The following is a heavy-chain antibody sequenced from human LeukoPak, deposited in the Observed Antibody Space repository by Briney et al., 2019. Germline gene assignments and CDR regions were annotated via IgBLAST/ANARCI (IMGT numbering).Heavy chain of an antibody. J-gene: IGHJ4*02. CDR2: IWYDGSNK. Sequence: GGSLRLSCAASGFSFSSYGMHWVRQAPGKGLEWVAVIWYDGSNKYYADSVKGRFTISRDNSKNTLYLQMNSLRAEDTAVYYCARDQPALGIDYWGQGTLVTVSS. CDR3: ARDQPALGIDY. CDR1: GFSFSSYG. D-gene: IGHD2-2*01. V-gene: IGHV3-33*01.